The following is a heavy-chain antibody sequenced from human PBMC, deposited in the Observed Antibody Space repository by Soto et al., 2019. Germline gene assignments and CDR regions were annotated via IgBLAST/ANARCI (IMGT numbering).Heavy chain of an antibody. V-gene: IGHV1-69*01. CDR3: ARSAIDHGGNPYYGMDV. J-gene: IGHJ6*02. CDR2: IIPIFGTA. D-gene: IGHD2-15*01. CDR1: GGTFSSYA. Sequence: QVQLVQSGAEVKKPGSSVKVSCKASGGTFSSYAISWVRQAPGQGLEWMGGIIPIFGTANYAQKFQGRVTITADESTRPAYIAVSSLRSEDTAVYSCARSAIDHGGNPYYGMDVWGQGTTVTVSS.